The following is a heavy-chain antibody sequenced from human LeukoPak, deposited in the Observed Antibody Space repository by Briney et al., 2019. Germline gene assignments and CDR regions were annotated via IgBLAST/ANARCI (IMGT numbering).Heavy chain of an antibody. CDR2: INHSGST. CDR3: ARGSAGDTSGYYDY. J-gene: IGHJ4*02. D-gene: IGHD3-22*01. Sequence: SETLSLTCAVYGGSFSGYYWNWIHQPPGKGLEWIGEINHSGSTNYNPSLKNRVTISVDTSKNQFSLKLSSVTAADTAVYYCARGSAGDTSGYYDYWGRGTLVTVPS. CDR1: GGSFSGYY. V-gene: IGHV4-34*01.